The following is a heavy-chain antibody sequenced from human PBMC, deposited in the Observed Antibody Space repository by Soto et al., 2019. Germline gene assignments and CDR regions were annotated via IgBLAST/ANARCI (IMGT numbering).Heavy chain of an antibody. J-gene: IGHJ4*02. CDR3: ARDNEHGSSCDLAY. D-gene: IGHD1-26*01. CDR2: IFPNGRDQ. V-gene: IGHV3-30*13. CDR1: GFSFNTYF. Sequence: VQLVDSGGGVVQPGRSLRLSCAPSGFSFNTYFMHWVRQAPGKGLEWVVMIFPNGRDQEYADSVKGRFTISRGNTNNRMYLQMDSLRPEDTAVYYCARDNEHGSSCDLAYWGQGALVTVSS.